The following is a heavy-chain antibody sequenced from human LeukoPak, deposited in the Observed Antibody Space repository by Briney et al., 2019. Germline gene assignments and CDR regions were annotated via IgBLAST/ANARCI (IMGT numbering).Heavy chain of an antibody. CDR1: GFTFSTYG. Sequence: GGSLRLSCAASGFTFSTYGMHWVRQAPGKGLEWVTVIWHDGSHKDYADSVKGRFTISRDNSKNTLYLQMNDLRAEDTAVYFCVRGWGSNVYASAFDVWGQGTMVTVSS. D-gene: IGHD3-16*01. J-gene: IGHJ3*01. CDR3: VRGWGSNVYASAFDV. V-gene: IGHV3-33*01. CDR2: IWHDGSHK.